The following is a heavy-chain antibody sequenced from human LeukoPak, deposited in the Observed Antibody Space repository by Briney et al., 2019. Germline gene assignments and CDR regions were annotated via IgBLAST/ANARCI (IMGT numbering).Heavy chain of an antibody. CDR2: INHSGST. V-gene: IGHV4-4*02. J-gene: IGHJ5*02. CDR3: ARGLGYSSGPRGWFDP. D-gene: IGHD6-19*01. Sequence: SGTLSLTCAVSGGSISSSNWWSWVRQPPGTGLEWIGEINHSGSTNYNPSLKSRVTISVDTSKNQFSLKLSSVTAADTAVYYCARGLGYSSGPRGWFDPWGQGTLVTVSS. CDR1: GGSISSSNW.